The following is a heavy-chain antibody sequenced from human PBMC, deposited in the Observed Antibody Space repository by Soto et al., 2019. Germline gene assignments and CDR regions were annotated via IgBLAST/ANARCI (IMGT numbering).Heavy chain of an antibody. V-gene: IGHV4-30-4*01. CDR1: GGSISSGGSY. D-gene: IGHD2-2*01. CDR2: IYYSGNT. Sequence: TSETLSLTCTVSGGSISSGGSYWGWIRQPPGKGLEWIGYIYYSGNTYFNPSLKSRVTLSVDTSKNQFSLNLSSVTAADTAVYYCVRYCSTTKCPFAYWGQGTLGTVSS. J-gene: IGHJ4*02. CDR3: VRYCSTTKCPFAY.